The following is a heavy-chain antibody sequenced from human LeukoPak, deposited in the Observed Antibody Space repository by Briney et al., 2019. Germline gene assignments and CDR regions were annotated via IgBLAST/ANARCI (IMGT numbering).Heavy chain of an antibody. J-gene: IGHJ6*02. V-gene: IGHV1-69*01. D-gene: IGHD3-3*01. CDR2: XIPIFXXX. Sequence: PGQXXXXMGGXIPIFXXXNYAQKFQGRVTITADESTSTAYMELSSLRSEDTAVYYCARAKKLRFLEWSDEYYYGMDVWGQGTTVTVSS. CDR3: ARAKKLRFLEWSDEYYYGMDV.